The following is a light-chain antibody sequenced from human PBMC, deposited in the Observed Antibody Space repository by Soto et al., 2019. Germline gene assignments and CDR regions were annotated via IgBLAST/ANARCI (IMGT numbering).Light chain of an antibody. CDR3: QQYGRSPPYT. J-gene: IGKJ2*01. Sequence: ENVLTQSPDTLSLSPGERATLSCRASESVSTYLAWYQQKPGQAPRLLIYGASIRATGIPDRFSGSRSGTDFTLTISRLEHEDFAVYYCQQYGRSPPYTFGQGTKVEIK. CDR1: ESVSTY. V-gene: IGKV3-20*01. CDR2: GAS.